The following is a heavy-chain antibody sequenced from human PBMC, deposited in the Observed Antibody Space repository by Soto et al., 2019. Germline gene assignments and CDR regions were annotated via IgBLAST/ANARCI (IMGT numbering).Heavy chain of an antibody. D-gene: IGHD3-22*01. Sequence: GASVKVSCKASGYTFTSYGISWVRQAPGQGLEWMGWISAYNGNTNYAQKLQGRVTMTTDTSTSTAYMELRSLRSDDTAVYYCARDPYYYDSSGHNDAFAIWGQGTMV. CDR3: ARDPYYYDSSGHNDAFAI. CDR2: ISAYNGNT. J-gene: IGHJ3*02. V-gene: IGHV1-18*01. CDR1: GYTFTSYG.